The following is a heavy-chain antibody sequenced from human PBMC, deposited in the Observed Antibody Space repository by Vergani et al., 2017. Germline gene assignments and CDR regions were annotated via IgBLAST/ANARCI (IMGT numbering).Heavy chain of an antibody. V-gene: IGHV1-69*08. CDR2: IIPILGIA. J-gene: IGHJ4*02. CDR3: ARDLRYFDWLNYFDY. CDR1: GGTFSSST. D-gene: IGHD3-9*01. Sequence: QVQLVQSGAEVKKPGSSVKVSCKASGGTFSSSTISWVRQAPGQGLEWMGRIIPILGIANYAQKCQGRVTMTRDTSTSTVYMELSSLRSEDTAVYYCARDLRYFDWLNYFDYWGQGTLVTVSS.